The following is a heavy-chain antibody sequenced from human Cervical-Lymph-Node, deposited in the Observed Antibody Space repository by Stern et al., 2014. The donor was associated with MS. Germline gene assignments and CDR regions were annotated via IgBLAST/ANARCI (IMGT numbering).Heavy chain of an antibody. CDR2: ISYDVKTQ. CDR1: TFTFSDFA. D-gene: IGHD2-21*02. J-gene: IGHJ2*01. V-gene: IGHV3-30*04. Sequence: MQLVESGGSVVKPGRSLRLSCAASTFTFSDFAMNWIRQAPGKGLEWVALISYDVKTQVYADPVKGRFTISRDNSKNPLSLQMYNLRPEDAAVYYCALQMTRGPCDLWGRGTLVTVS. CDR3: ALQMTRGPCDL.